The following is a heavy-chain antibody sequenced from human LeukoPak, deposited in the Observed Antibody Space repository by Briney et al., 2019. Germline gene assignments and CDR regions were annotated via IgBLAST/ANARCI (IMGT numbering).Heavy chain of an antibody. CDR3: ARLLDIAVAGTNWFDP. J-gene: IGHJ5*02. CDR1: GGSFSGYY. V-gene: IGHV4-34*01. D-gene: IGHD6-19*01. Sequence: SETLSLTCAVYGGSFSGYYWSWIRQPPGKGLEWFGEINHSGSTNYNPSLKSRVTISVDTSKNQFSLKLSSVTAADTAVYYCARLLDIAVAGTNWFDPWGQGTLVTVSS. CDR2: INHSGST.